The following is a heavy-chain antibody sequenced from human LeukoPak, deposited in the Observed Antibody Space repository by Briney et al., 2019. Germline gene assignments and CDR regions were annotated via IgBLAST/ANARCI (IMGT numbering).Heavy chain of an antibody. CDR2: MNPNSGNT. V-gene: IGHV1-8*01. D-gene: IGHD7-27*01. J-gene: IGHJ6*02. CDR1: GYTFTSYD. Sequence: EASVKVSCKASGYTFTSYDINWVRQATGQGLEWMGWMNPNSGNTGYAQKFQGRVTMTRNTSISTAYMELRSLRSDDTAVYYCARDWGSPPPHYYYYGMDVWGQGTTVTVSS. CDR3: ARDWGSPPPHYYYYGMDV.